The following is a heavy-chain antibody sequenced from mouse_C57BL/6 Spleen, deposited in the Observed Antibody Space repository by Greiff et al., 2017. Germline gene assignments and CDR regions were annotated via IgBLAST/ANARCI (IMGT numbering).Heavy chain of an antibody. Sequence: EVKLQESGAELVRPGASVKLSCTASGFNIKDDYMHWVKQRPEQGLEWIGWIDPENGDTEYASKFQGKATITADTSSNTAYLQLSSLTSEDTAVYYCTTLYGYLDYWGQGTTLTVSS. CDR3: TTLYGYLDY. J-gene: IGHJ2*01. CDR1: GFNIKDDY. V-gene: IGHV14-4*01. D-gene: IGHD1-1*02. CDR2: IDPENGDT.